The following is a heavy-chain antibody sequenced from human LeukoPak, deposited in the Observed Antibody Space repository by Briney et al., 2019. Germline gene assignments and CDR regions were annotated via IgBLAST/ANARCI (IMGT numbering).Heavy chain of an antibody. D-gene: IGHD6-19*01. CDR2: IYYSGST. CDR3: ARGPSPRIYSSGWYYFDY. J-gene: IGHJ4*02. CDR1: GGSISSSSYC. Sequence: SETLSLTCIVSGGSISSSSYCWGWIRQPPGKGLEWIGSIYYSGSTYYNPSLKSRVTISVDTSKNQFSLKLSSVTAADTAVYYYARGPSPRIYSSGWYYFDYWGQGTLVTVSS. V-gene: IGHV4-39*01.